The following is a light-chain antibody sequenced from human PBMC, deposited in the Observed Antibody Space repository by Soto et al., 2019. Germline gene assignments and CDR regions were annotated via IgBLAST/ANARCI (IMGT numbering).Light chain of an antibody. V-gene: IGKV3-20*01. J-gene: IGKJ5*01. CDR2: HTS. Sequence: NVLTQSPCTLSLSPGERATLSCRASQSISSSSLAWYQQEPGRAPRLLIYHTSSRATGIPDRFSGSGSGTDFTLTISRLEPEDFAVYYCQQYGSSPLYTFGQRTRLEIK. CDR1: QSISSSS. CDR3: QQYGSSPLYT.